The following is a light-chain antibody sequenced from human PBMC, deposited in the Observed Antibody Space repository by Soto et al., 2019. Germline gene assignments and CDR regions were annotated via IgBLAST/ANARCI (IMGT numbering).Light chain of an antibody. V-gene: IGKV1-33*01. CDR2: DAS. J-gene: IGKJ4*01. CDR3: QQYEDLPLT. Sequence: DVQMTQSPSSLSASVGDRVIITCKANQSIANFLNWFQDKPGEAPKLLISDASHLELGVPSRFSGSRSGTDFVLDISNLQSEDVATYFCQQYEDLPLTFGGGTKVDI. CDR1: QSIANF.